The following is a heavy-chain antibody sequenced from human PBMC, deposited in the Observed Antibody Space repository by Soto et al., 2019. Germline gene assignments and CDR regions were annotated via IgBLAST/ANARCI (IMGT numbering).Heavy chain of an antibody. CDR2: ISSSSSTI. Sequence: GGSLRLSCAASGFTFSSYSMSWVRQAPGKGLEWVSYISSSSSTIYYADSVKGRFTISRDNAKNSLYLQMNSLRDEDTAVYYCARNPYYDFWSGLLGMDVWGQGTTVTVSS. V-gene: IGHV3-48*02. J-gene: IGHJ6*02. D-gene: IGHD3-3*01. CDR3: ARNPYYDFWSGLLGMDV. CDR1: GFTFSSYS.